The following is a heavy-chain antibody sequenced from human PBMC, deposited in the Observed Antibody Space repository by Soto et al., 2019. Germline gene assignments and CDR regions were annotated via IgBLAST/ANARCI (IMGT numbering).Heavy chain of an antibody. CDR2: ISKSSVTT. CDR1: GFSFSTSE. J-gene: IGHJ3*01. Sequence: EVQLVESGGGLVQPGGSLRLSCAASGFSFSTSEMNWVRQAPGKGLEWISYISKSSVTTHYADSVKGRFTISRDNANHSLFMEMTSLRVEDTALYYCAPRKFGSFNIAAFELWGQGTMVTVAS. D-gene: IGHD3-16*01. V-gene: IGHV3-48*03. CDR3: APRKFGSFNIAAFEL.